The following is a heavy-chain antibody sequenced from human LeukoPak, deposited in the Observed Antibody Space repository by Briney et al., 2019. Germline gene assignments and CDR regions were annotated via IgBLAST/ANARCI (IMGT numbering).Heavy chain of an antibody. Sequence: GASVKVSCKASGYTFTSYAMNWVRQAPGQGLEWMGWINTNTGNPTYAQGFTGRFVFSLDTSVSTAYLQISSLKAEDTAVYYCASQYAAGPHWYFDLWGRGTLVTVSS. J-gene: IGHJ2*01. CDR3: ASQYAAGPHWYFDL. CDR2: INTNTGNP. D-gene: IGHD6-13*01. V-gene: IGHV7-4-1*02. CDR1: GYTFTSYA.